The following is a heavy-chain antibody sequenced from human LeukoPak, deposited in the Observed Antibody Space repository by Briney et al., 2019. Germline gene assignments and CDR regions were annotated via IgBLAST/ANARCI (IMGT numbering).Heavy chain of an antibody. V-gene: IGHV1-69*13. CDR3: AREQFAYYYGSGSYSFDY. CDR2: IIPIFGTA. D-gene: IGHD3-10*01. Sequence: VASVKVSCKASGGTFSSYAISWVRQAPGQRLEWMGGIIPIFGTANYAQKFQGRVTITADESTSTAYMELSSLRSEDTAVYYCAREQFAYYYGSGSYSFDYWGQGTLVTVSS. J-gene: IGHJ4*02. CDR1: GGTFSSYA.